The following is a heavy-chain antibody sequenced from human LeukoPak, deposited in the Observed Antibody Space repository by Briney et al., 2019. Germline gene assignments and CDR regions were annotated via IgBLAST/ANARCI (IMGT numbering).Heavy chain of an antibody. CDR3: ARDTSFAVGATLDF. Sequence: PGGSLRLSCAASGFTFSSYAMHWVRQAPGKGLEWEAVVSYDGSNKYYANSVKGQFTISRDKSKNTLHLQMNSLRAEDTAIYYCARDTSFAVGATLDFWGQGTLVTVSS. J-gene: IGHJ4*02. V-gene: IGHV3-30*04. D-gene: IGHD1-26*01. CDR1: GFTFSSYA. CDR2: VSYDGSNK.